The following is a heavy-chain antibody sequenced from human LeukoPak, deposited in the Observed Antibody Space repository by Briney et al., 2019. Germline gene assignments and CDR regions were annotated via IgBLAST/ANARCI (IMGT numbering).Heavy chain of an antibody. CDR1: GESFSGYF. Sequence: SETLSLTCAVYGESFSGYFWSWIRQPPGKGLEWVGEINHSGSTNYNPSLKSRVTISVDTSKTQFSLKLSSVTAADTAVYYCARPRGVSGYYYGSGSKPLGYYYMDVWGKGTTVTVSS. CDR3: ARPRGVSGYYYGSGSKPLGYYYMDV. J-gene: IGHJ6*03. D-gene: IGHD3-10*01. CDR2: INHSGST. V-gene: IGHV4-34*01.